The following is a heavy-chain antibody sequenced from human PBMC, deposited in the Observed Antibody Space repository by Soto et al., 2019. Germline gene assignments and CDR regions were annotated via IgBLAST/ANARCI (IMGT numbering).Heavy chain of an antibody. D-gene: IGHD2-2*01. CDR1: GFTFSSYS. CDR2: ISSSSSYI. CDR3: ARDPRVWDIVVVPTDYYYYYYMDV. Sequence: EVQLVESGGGLVKPGGSLRLSCAASGFTFSSYSMNWVRQAPGKGLEWVSSISSSSSYIYYADSVKGRFTISRDNAKNSLYLQMNSLRAEDTAVYYCARDPRVWDIVVVPTDYYYYYYMDVWGKGTTVTVSS. V-gene: IGHV3-21*01. J-gene: IGHJ6*03.